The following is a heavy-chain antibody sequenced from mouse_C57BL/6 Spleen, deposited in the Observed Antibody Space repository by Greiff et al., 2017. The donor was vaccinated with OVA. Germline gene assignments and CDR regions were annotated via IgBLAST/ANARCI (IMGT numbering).Heavy chain of an antibody. V-gene: IGHV5-17*01. Sequence: EVHLVESGGGLVKPGGSLKLSCAASGFTFSDYGMHWVRQAPEQGLEWVAYISSGSSTIYYADTVKGRFTISRDNAKNTLFLQMTSLRSEDTAMYYCARGGPYGHYFDYWGQGTTLTVSS. CDR1: GFTFSDYG. CDR2: ISSGSSTI. J-gene: IGHJ2*01. CDR3: ARGGPYGHYFDY. D-gene: IGHD1-1*01.